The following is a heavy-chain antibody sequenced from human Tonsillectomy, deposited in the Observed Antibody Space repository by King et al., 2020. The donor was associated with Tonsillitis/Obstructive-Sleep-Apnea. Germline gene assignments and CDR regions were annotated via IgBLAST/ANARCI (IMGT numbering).Heavy chain of an antibody. J-gene: IGHJ4*02. V-gene: IGHV1-2*02. CDR2: INTKSGGT. CDR1: GYTFTGYY. Sequence: VQLVESGSEVKKPGASVKVSCKASGYTFTGYYIHWVRQAPGQELEWMGWINTKSGGTNYAQKFQGRVTMTADTSISTAYMELSSLRSDDTAVYFCARDQGLYSSPFDFWGKGTLVTVSS. CDR3: ARDQGLYSSPFDF. D-gene: IGHD3-22*01.